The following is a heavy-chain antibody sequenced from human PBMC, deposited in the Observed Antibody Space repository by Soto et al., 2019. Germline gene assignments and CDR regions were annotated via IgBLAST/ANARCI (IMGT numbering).Heavy chain of an antibody. V-gene: IGHV4-34*01. J-gene: IGHJ3*02. D-gene: IGHD3-10*01. CDR1: GGSFSGYY. CDR2: INHSGST. Sequence: PSETLSLTCAVYGGSFSGYYWSWIRQPPGKGLEWIGEINHSGSTNYNPSLKSRVTISVDTSKNQFSLKLSSVTAADTAVYYCARAQELWFGELLRAAFDIWGQGTMVTVSS. CDR3: ARAQELWFGELLRAAFDI.